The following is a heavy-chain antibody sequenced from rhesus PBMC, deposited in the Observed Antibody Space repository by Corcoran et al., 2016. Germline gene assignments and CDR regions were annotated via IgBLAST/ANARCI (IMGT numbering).Heavy chain of an antibody. V-gene: IGHV4-127*01. D-gene: IGHD2-21*01. Sequence: QVQLQESGPGLVKPSETLSLTCAVSGYSISSGYGWSWIRQPPGKGLEWIGYIGGSSGSTNYNPSLKCRVTILKDTSKNQFSLKLSSVTASDTAVYYCARVWYYWYFDLWGPGTPITISS. CDR3: ARVWYYWYFDL. J-gene: IGHJ2*01. CDR1: GYSISSGYG. CDR2: IGGSSGST.